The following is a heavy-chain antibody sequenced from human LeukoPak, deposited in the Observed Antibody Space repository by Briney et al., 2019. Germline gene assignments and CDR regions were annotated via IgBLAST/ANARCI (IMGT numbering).Heavy chain of an antibody. CDR1: GGSISSSSYY. CDR3: ARQDVDTAQGVALYFDY. CDR2: IYYSGST. J-gene: IGHJ4*02. Sequence: SETLSLTCTVSGGSISSSSYYWGWIRQPPGKGLGWIGSIYYSGSTYYNPSLKSRVIISVNTSKNQFSLKLSSVTAADTAVYYCARQDVDTAQGVALYFDYWGQGTLVTVSS. D-gene: IGHD5-18*01. V-gene: IGHV4-39*01.